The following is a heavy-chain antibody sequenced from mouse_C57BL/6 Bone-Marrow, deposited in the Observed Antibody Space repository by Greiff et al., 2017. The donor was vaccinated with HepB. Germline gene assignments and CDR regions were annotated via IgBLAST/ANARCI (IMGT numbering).Heavy chain of an antibody. CDR1: GYAFSSYW. V-gene: IGHV1-80*01. Sequence: QVQPQQSGAELVKPGASVKISCKASGYAFSSYWMNWVKQRPGKGLEWIGQIYPGDGDTNYNGKFKGKATLTADKSSSTAYMQLSSLTSEDSAVYFCAGNYGNYGAMDYWGQGTSVTVSS. J-gene: IGHJ4*01. CDR2: IYPGDGDT. CDR3: AGNYGNYGAMDY. D-gene: IGHD2-1*01.